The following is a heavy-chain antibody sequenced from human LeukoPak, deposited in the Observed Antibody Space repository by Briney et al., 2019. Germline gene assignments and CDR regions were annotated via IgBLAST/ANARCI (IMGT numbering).Heavy chain of an antibody. CDR2: ISRSSRTT. Sequence: GGSLRLSCAASGFTHSSYSMNWVRQAPGKGLEWVSYISRSSRTTYYADPVKGRFTISRDNAKNSLYLQMNSLRDEDTAVYYCARDYDILTGYSRFDPWGQGTLVTVSS. D-gene: IGHD3-9*01. J-gene: IGHJ5*02. CDR1: GFTHSSYS. V-gene: IGHV3-48*02. CDR3: ARDYDILTGYSRFDP.